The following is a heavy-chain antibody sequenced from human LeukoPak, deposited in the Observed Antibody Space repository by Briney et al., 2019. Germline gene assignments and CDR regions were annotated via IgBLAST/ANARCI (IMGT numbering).Heavy chain of an antibody. CDR1: GGSVSSGSYY. CDR3: ARCNDDSGAFDM. Sequence: SETLSLTCTVSGGSVSSGSYYWSWIPQPPGKGLEWIEYIYYSGRTNYNPSLKSRVTISVDTSKMQFSLKLTSVTAADTAVYYCARCNDDSGAFDMWGQGTMVTVFS. CDR2: IYYSGRT. J-gene: IGHJ3*02. V-gene: IGHV4-61*01. D-gene: IGHD4-17*01.